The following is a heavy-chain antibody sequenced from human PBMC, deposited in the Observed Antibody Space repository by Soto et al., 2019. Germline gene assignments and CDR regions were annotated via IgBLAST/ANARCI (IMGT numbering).Heavy chain of an antibody. Sequence: GGSLRLSCAASGFTFSSYSMNWVRQAPGKGLEWVSYISSSSSTIYYADSVKGRFTISRDNAKNSLYLQMNSLRDEDTAVYYCARVYGEGPPSLVAGVGFDYWGQGTLVTVSS. D-gene: IGHD4-17*01. CDR3: ARVYGEGPPSLVAGVGFDY. J-gene: IGHJ4*02. V-gene: IGHV3-48*02. CDR1: GFTFSSYS. CDR2: ISSSSSTI.